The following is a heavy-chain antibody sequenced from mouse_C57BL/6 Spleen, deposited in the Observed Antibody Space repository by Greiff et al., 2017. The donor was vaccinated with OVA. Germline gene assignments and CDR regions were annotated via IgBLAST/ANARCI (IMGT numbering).Heavy chain of an antibody. CDR1: GYAFRSSW. J-gene: IGHJ4*01. D-gene: IGHD2-1*01. CDR2: IYPGDGDT. V-gene: IGHV1-82*01. CDR3: AIRVYYGAMDD. Sequence: QVQLKQSGPELVKPGASVKISCKASGYAFRSSWMNWVKQRPGKGLEWIGRIYPGDGDTNYNGKFKGKATLTADKSSSTAYMQLSSLTSEDSAVYFCAIRVYYGAMDDWGQGTSVTVSS.